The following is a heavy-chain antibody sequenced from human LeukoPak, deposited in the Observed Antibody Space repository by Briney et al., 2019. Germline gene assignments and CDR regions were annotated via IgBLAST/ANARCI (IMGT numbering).Heavy chain of an antibody. Sequence: PSETLSLTCTVSAGSISSSRYYGGWIRQPPGKGLEWIGSLYYSGNTYYNPSLKSRVTISVDTSKNQFSLKLSSVTAADTAVYYCARNIAVAGRGDYMDVWGKGTTVTISS. V-gene: IGHV4-39*01. J-gene: IGHJ6*03. CDR2: LYYSGNT. CDR3: ARNIAVAGRGDYMDV. D-gene: IGHD6-19*01. CDR1: AGSISSSRYY.